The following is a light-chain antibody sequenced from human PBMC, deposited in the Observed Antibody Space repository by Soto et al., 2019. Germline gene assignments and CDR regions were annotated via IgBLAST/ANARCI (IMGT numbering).Light chain of an antibody. V-gene: IGKV3-11*01. Sequence: EIVLTQSPATLSLSPGERATLSCRASQTVGTSLAWFQQKRGQAPRLLINDASKRATGIPGRFSGSGSGTEFTLTVDSLQPEDIAVYYCQQYYNWPVTFGGGTKVDIK. CDR1: QTVGTS. CDR2: DAS. J-gene: IGKJ4*01. CDR3: QQYYNWPVT.